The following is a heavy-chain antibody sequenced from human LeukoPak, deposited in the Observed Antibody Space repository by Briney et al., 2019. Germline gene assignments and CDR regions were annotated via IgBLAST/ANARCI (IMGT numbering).Heavy chain of an antibody. V-gene: IGHV4-59*12. CDR3: ARDPYDSSGYYDDY. CDR1: GGSISSYY. J-gene: IGHJ4*02. Sequence: PSETLSLTCTVSGGSISSYYWSWIRQPPGKGLEWIGYIYYSGSTYYNPSLKSRVTISVDTSKDQFSLKLSSVTAADTAVYYCARDPYDSSGYYDDYWGQGTLVTVSS. CDR2: IYYSGST. D-gene: IGHD3-22*01.